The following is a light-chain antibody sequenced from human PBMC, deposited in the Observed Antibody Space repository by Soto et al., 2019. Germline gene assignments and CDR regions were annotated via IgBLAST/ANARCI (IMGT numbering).Light chain of an antibody. CDR2: AAS. V-gene: IGKV1-39*01. Sequence: DIQMTQSPSSLSASVGDRVTITCRASQSISSYLNWYQQKPGKAPKLLIYAASSLQSGVPSRFSGRRSRTDFTLTISSLQPEDFATYYCQHRYSTPQTFGQGTKVEIK. J-gene: IGKJ1*01. CDR1: QSISSY. CDR3: QHRYSTPQT.